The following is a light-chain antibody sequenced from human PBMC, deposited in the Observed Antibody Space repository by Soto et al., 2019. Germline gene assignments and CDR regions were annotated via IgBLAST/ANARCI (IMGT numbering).Light chain of an antibody. CDR3: QQYNNWPRAT. CDR1: ENVRTF. J-gene: IGKJ4*01. V-gene: IGKV3-11*01. Sequence: VLTQSPATLSLSPGERATLSCRASENVRTFVDWYQQKPGQAPRLLIYGASNRATDIPARFSGSGSGTDFTLTISNLEPEDFAVYYCQQYNNWPRATFGGGTKVEIK. CDR2: GAS.